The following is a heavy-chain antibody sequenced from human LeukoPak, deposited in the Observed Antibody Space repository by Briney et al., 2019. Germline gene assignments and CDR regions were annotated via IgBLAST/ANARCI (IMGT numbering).Heavy chain of an antibody. CDR2: ISYDGSNK. D-gene: IGHD2-2*01. CDR3: ARNGIVVVPAAMGQYFQH. CDR1: GFTFSSYA. V-gene: IGHV3-30*04. Sequence: GGSLRLSCAASGFTFSSYAMHWVRQAPGKGLEWVAVISYDGSNKYYADSVKGRFTISRDNSKNTLYLQMNRLRAEDTAVYYCARNGIVVVPAAMGQYFQHWGQGTLVTVSS. J-gene: IGHJ1*01.